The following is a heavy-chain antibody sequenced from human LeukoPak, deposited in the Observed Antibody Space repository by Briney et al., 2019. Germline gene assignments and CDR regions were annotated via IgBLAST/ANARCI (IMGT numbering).Heavy chain of an antibody. CDR2: IYYSGST. CDR3: ASTAQNDYGDYVWGPDDY. V-gene: IGHV4-39*01. Sequence: PSETLSLTCTVSGGSITTSIYYWGWIRQPPGKGLECIGSIYYSGSTYYNPSLKSRVTISVDTSKNQFSLKLSSVTAADTAVYYCASTAQNDYGDYVWGPDDYWGQGTLVTVSS. J-gene: IGHJ4*02. CDR1: GGSITTSIYY. D-gene: IGHD4-17*01.